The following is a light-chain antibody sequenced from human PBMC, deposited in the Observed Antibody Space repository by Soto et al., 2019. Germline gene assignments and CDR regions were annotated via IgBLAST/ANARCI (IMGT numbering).Light chain of an antibody. CDR2: GAS. CDR1: QFVDTD. J-gene: IGKJ1*01. CDR3: QQYGSSPGT. V-gene: IGKV3-20*01. Sequence: TQSPATLSLSPGERVTLSCRASQFVDTDLAWYQQKPGQAPRLLIYGASSRATGIPDRFSGSGSGTDFTLTISRLEPEDFAVYYCQQYGSSPGTFGQGTKVDIK.